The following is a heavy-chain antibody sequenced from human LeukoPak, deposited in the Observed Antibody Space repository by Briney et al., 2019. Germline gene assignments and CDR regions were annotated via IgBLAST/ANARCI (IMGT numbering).Heavy chain of an antibody. CDR3: AREGAVLEWLFTFDP. J-gene: IGHJ5*02. Sequence: GGSLRLXCAASGFTFSSYSMNWVRQAPGKGLEWVSSISSSSSYIYYADSVKGRFTISRDNAKNSLYLQMNSLRAEDTAVCYCAREGAVLEWLFTFDPWGQGTLVTVSS. V-gene: IGHV3-21*01. CDR1: GFTFSSYS. CDR2: ISSSSSYI. D-gene: IGHD3-3*02.